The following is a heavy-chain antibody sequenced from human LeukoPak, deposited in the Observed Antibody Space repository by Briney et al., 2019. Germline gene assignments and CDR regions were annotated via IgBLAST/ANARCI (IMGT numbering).Heavy chain of an antibody. V-gene: IGHV1-18*01. J-gene: IGHJ5*02. D-gene: IGHD6-19*01. CDR3: ARQASSGWYNWFDH. Sequence: ASVKVSCKASGYTFTSYGISWVRQAPGQGGEGMGWISAYNGNTKYAKKLQGRVTMTTDTSTSTAYMELRSLRSDDTAVYYCARQASSGWYNWFDHWGQGTLVTVSS. CDR1: GYTFTSYG. CDR2: ISAYNGNT.